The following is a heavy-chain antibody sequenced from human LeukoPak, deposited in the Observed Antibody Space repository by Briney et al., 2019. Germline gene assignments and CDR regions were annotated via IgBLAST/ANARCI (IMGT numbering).Heavy chain of an antibody. CDR2: ISAYNGNT. V-gene: IGHV1-18*01. D-gene: IGHD2-15*01. J-gene: IGHJ4*02. Sequence: ASVKVSCKASGYTFDSYGISWVRQAPGQGLEWMGWISAYNGNTNYAQKVQGRVTMTTDTSTSTAYMELSSLRSDDTAVYYCAGEYCSGGTCRQGFDYWGQGTLVTVSS. CDR1: GYTFDSYG. CDR3: AGEYCSGGTCRQGFDY.